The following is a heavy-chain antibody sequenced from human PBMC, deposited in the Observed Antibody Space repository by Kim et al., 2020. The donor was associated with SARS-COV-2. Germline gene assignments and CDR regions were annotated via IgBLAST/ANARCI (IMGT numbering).Heavy chain of an antibody. CDR2: IKSKTDGGTT. Sequence: GGSLRLSCAASGFTFSNAWMSWVRQAPGKGLEWVGRIKSKTDGGTTDYAAPVKGRFTISRDDSKNTLYLQMNSLKTEDTAVYYCTSSWGGYYDYVWGSYRLPFDIWGQGTMVTVSS. V-gene: IGHV3-15*01. D-gene: IGHD3-16*02. CDR3: TSSWGGYYDYVWGSYRLPFDI. J-gene: IGHJ3*02. CDR1: GFTFSNAW.